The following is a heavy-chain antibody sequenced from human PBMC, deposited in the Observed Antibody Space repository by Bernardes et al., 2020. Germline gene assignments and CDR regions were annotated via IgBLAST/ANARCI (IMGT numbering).Heavy chain of an antibody. D-gene: IGHD2-15*01. J-gene: IGHJ4*02. CDR3: ARVTSGLLLPRNYFDY. V-gene: IGHV3-74*01. CDR2: INSDGSST. CDR1: GFTFSSYW. Sequence: GWSLRLSCAVSGFTFSSYWMHWVRQAPGKGLVWVSRINSDGSSTTYADSVKGRFTISRDNAKNTLYLQMNSLRAEDTAVYYCARVTSGLLLPRNYFDYWGQGTLVTVSS.